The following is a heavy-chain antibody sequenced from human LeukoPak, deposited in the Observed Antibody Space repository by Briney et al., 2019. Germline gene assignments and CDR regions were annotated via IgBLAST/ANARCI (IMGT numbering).Heavy chain of an antibody. J-gene: IGHJ4*02. V-gene: IGHV3-30*04. D-gene: IGHD4-17*01. CDR3: ARHDYGFCY. CDR2: ISYDGSNE. Sequence: GGSLRLSCAASGFTFSSYVMHWVRQAPGKGLEWVAIISYDGSNEYYADSVKGRFTISRDNSKNTLYLQMNSLRAEDTAVYYCARHDYGFCYWGQGTLVTVSS. CDR1: GFTFSSYV.